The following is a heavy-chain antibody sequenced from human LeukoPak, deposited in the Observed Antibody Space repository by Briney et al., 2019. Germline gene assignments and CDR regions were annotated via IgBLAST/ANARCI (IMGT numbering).Heavy chain of an antibody. CDR1: TSLFCDFS. CDR2: IRDDGSNK. J-gene: IGHJ4*02. Sequence: PAGSLSFYSAAPTSLFCDFSWERHRQAPGKGREWVAVIRDDGSNKYYADSVKGRFTISTDKPNITLDMQMNSLRPDDTAVYYCAKDFDGPDNWGQGTLVTVSS. V-gene: IGHV3-30*02. D-gene: IGHD4-17*01. CDR3: AKDFDGPDN.